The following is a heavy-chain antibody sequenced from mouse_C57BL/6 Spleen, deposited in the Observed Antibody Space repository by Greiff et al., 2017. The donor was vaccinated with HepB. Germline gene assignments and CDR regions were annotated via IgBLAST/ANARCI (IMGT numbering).Heavy chain of an antibody. CDR1: GYTFTSYW. CDR3: ARDYEYSAWCAY. Sequence: VQLQQSGAELVMPGASVKLSCKASGYTFTSYWMHWVKQRPGQGLEWIGEIDPSDSYTNYNQKFKGKSTLTVDKSSSTAYMQLSSLTSEDSAVYYCARDYEYSAWCAYWGQGTLVTVSA. V-gene: IGHV1-69*01. D-gene: IGHD2-4*01. CDR2: IDPSDSYT. J-gene: IGHJ3*01.